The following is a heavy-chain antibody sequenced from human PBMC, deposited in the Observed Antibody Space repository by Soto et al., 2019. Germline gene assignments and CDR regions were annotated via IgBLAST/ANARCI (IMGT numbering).Heavy chain of an antibody. CDR2: IWYDGSNK. J-gene: IGHJ3*02. CDR1: GFTFSSDG. V-gene: IGHV3-33*01. D-gene: IGHD3-3*01. Sequence: QVQLVESGGGVVQPGRSLRLSCAASGFTFSSDGMHWVRQAPGKGLEWVAVIWYDGSNKYYADSVKGRFTISRDNSKNTLYLQMNSLRAEDTAVYYCAREVQIFGVAQDAFDIWGQGTMVTVSS. CDR3: AREVQIFGVAQDAFDI.